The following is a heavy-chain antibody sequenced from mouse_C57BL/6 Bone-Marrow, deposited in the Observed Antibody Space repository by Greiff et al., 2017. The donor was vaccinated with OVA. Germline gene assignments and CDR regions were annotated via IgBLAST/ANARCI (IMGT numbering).Heavy chain of an antibody. J-gene: IGHJ4*01. CDR1: GYAFSSYW. Sequence: SGASVKISCKASGYAFSSYWMNWVKQRPGKGLEWIGQIYPGDGDTNYNGKFKGKATLTADKSSSTAYMQLSSLTSEDSAVYFCARRLYYGNYYYAMDYWGQGTSVTVSS. V-gene: IGHV1-80*01. CDR3: ARRLYYGNYYYAMDY. D-gene: IGHD2-1*01. CDR2: IYPGDGDT.